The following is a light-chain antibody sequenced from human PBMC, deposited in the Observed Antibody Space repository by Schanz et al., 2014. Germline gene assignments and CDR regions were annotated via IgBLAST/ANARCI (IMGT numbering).Light chain of an antibody. Sequence: QSALTQPASVSGSPGQSITISCTGARSDVGGYNYVSWYQHYPGKAPKLIIYDVSVRPSGVPDRFSGSKSGTSASLAISGLRSEDEADYYCAAWDGSLSALFGGGTKLTVL. CDR3: AAWDGSLSAL. CDR1: RSDVGGYNY. V-gene: IGLV2-11*01. J-gene: IGLJ2*01. CDR2: DVS.